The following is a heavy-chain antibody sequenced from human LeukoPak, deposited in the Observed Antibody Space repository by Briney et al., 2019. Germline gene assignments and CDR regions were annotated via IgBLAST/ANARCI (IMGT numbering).Heavy chain of an antibody. CDR3: ARVRSYCSSTSCYAARDGWFDP. CDR1: GYTFTSYG. CDR2: ISAYNGNT. D-gene: IGHD2-2*01. J-gene: IGHJ5*02. Sequence: ASVKVSCKASGYTFTSYGISWVRQAPGQGLEWMGWISAYNGNTNYAQKLQGRVTMTTDTSTSTAYMELRSLRSDDTAVYYCARVRSYCSSTSCYAARDGWFDPWGQGTLVTVSS. V-gene: IGHV1-18*01.